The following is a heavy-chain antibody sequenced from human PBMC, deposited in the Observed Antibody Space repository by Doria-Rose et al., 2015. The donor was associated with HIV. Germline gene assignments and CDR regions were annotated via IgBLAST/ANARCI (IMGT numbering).Heavy chain of an antibody. CDR3: ARARNYGFPHFFDF. CDR2: ISSSGTA. J-gene: IGHJ4*02. Sequence: VQLQESGPGLVRPSQTLSLTCTVSGDSISSGDSFWSWIRQPPGKGPEWIGYISSSGTAYYYPSLRGRLTLSLDASKNQSSLNLNSVTAADTAVYYCARARNYGFPHFFDFWGQGTLVTVSS. CDR1: GDSISSGDSF. V-gene: IGHV4-30-4*01. D-gene: IGHD3-10*01.